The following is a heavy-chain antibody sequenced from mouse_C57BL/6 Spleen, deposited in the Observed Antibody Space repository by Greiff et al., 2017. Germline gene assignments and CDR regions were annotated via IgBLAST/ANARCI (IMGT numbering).Heavy chain of an antibody. D-gene: IGHD2-5*01. V-gene: IGHV5-17*01. CDR3: ARGKAYYSNFYWYFDV. J-gene: IGHJ1*03. CDR1: GFTFSDYG. CDR2: ISSGSSTI. Sequence: EVKLVESGGGLVKPGGSLKLSCAASGFTFSDYGMHWVRQAPEKGLEWVAYISSGSSTIYYADTVKGRFTISRDNAKNTLFLQMTSLRSEDTAMYYCARGKAYYSNFYWYFDVWGTGTTVTVSS.